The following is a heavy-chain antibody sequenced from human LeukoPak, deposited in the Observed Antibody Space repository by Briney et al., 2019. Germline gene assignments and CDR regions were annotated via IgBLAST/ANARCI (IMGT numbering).Heavy chain of an antibody. V-gene: IGHV4-39*07. CDR2: IYYSGST. J-gene: IGHJ5*02. CDR3: ARTVYSGSYPLFDP. CDR1: GGSISSSSYY. D-gene: IGHD1-26*01. Sequence: SETLSLTCTVSGGSISSSSYYWGWIRQPPGKGLEWIGSIYYSGSTYYNPSLKSRVTISVDTSKNQFSLKLSSVTAADTAVYYCARTVYSGSYPLFDPWGQGTLVTVSS.